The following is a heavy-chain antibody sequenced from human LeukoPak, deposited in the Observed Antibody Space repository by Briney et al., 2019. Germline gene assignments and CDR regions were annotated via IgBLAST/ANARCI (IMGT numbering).Heavy chain of an antibody. J-gene: IGHJ6*02. Sequence: GGSLRLSCAASGFTFSSYGIHWVRQAPGKGLEWVAVISSDGSYKYYADSVKGRFTISRDNSKNTLYLQMNSLRAEDTAVYYCAKGPEYCSSISCRAYDYYYGMDVWGQGTTVTVSS. CDR2: ISSDGSYK. CDR3: AKGPEYCSSISCRAYDYYYGMDV. D-gene: IGHD2-2*01. V-gene: IGHV3-30*18. CDR1: GFTFSSYG.